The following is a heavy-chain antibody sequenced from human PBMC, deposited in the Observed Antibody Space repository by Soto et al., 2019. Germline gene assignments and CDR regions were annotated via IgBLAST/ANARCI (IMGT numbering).Heavy chain of an antibody. CDR1: GGSFSGYY. D-gene: IGHD3-3*01. CDR3: ARDRIFGVGQMYYYYYYYMDV. V-gene: IGHV4-34*01. CDR2: INHSGST. J-gene: IGHJ6*03. Sequence: SETLSLTCAVYGGSFSGYYWSWIRQPPGKGLEWIGEINHSGSTNYNPSLKSRVTISVDTSKNQFSLKLSSVTAADTAVYYCARDRIFGVGQMYYYYYYYMDVWGKGTTVTVSS.